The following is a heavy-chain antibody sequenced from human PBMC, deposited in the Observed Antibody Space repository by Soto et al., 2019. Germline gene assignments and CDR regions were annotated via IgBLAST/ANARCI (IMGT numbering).Heavy chain of an antibody. CDR2: MYNTGST. J-gene: IGHJ6*02. CDR3: ARDLWGYCGTDCYPLDV. D-gene: IGHD2-21*02. Sequence: PSDTLSLTCTVSGGSISGYYWSWIRQPPGKGLEWIGYMYNTGSTVYNPSFKSRVTISVDTSKNQFSLKLNSVTAADTAVYYCARDLWGYCGTDCYPLDVWGQGTTVTV. V-gene: IGHV4-59*01. CDR1: GGSISGYY.